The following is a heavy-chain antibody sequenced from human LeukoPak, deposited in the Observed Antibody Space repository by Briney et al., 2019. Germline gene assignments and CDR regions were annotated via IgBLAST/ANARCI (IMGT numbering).Heavy chain of an antibody. CDR3: VARQLRYYYYGMDV. CDR2: IYYSGST. J-gene: IGHJ6*02. D-gene: IGHD2-2*01. CDR1: GGSISSGGYY. Sequence: SETLSLTCTVSGGSISSGGYYWSWLRQHPGTGLEWIGYIYYSGSTYYNPSLKSRVTISVDTSKNQFSLKLSSVTAADTAVYYCVARQLRYYYYGMDVWGQGTTVTVSS. V-gene: IGHV4-31*03.